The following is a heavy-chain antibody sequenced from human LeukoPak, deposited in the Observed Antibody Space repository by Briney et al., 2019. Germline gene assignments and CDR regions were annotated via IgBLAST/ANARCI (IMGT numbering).Heavy chain of an antibody. Sequence: PGGSLRLSCAASGFTFSSYGMHWVRQAPGKGLEWVAVISYDGSDKYYADSVKGRFSISRDNSKNTLYLQMNSLRAEDTAVYYCAREGIRYFDYWGQGTLVTVSS. D-gene: IGHD6-13*01. CDR3: AREGIRYFDY. CDR1: GFTFSSYG. CDR2: ISYDGSDK. V-gene: IGHV3-30*03. J-gene: IGHJ4*02.